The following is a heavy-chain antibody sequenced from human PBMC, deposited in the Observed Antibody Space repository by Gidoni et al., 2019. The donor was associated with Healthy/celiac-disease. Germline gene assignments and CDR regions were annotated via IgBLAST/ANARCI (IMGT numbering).Heavy chain of an antibody. Sequence: QVQLVQSGAEVKKPGSSVKVSCNAAGGTFRSYAISWVRQAPGQGREWMVGIIHIFVTAKYAQKFQGRVTITADESTSTAYMELGSLRSEDTAVYYCERSKVLLFVEWLPDPPTYFDYWGQGTLVTVSS. D-gene: IGHD3-3*01. CDR3: ERSKVLLFVEWLPDPPTYFDY. V-gene: IGHV1-69*01. CDR1: GGTFRSYA. CDR2: IIHIFVTA. J-gene: IGHJ4*02.